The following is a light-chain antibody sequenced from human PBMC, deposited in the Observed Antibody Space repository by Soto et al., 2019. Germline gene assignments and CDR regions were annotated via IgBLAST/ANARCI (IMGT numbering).Light chain of an antibody. J-gene: IGKJ1*01. CDR3: QKYDRDPPGT. V-gene: IGKV1-27*01. Sequence: DIQMTQSPSSLSASVGDRVTITCRASQGINNFLAWYQQRPGKAPKLLIFGASTLQSGVPSRFSGSGDGTDFTLTISSPQPEDVATYSGQKYDRDPPGTFGQGTNVDIK. CDR1: QGINNF. CDR2: GAS.